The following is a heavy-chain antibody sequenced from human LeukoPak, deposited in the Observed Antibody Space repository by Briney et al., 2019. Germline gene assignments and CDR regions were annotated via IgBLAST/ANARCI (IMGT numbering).Heavy chain of an antibody. CDR2: IRYDGSNK. V-gene: IGHV3-30*02. D-gene: IGHD2-2*01. CDR3: AKDNPHKRPGSAAVISYMDV. Sequence: LAGGSLRLSCAASGFTFSSYGMHWVRQAPGKGLEWVAFIRYDGSNKYYADSVKGRFTISRDNSKNTLYLQMNSLRAEDTAVYYCAKDNPHKRPGSAAVISYMDVRGKGTTVTVSS. J-gene: IGHJ6*03. CDR1: GFTFSSYG.